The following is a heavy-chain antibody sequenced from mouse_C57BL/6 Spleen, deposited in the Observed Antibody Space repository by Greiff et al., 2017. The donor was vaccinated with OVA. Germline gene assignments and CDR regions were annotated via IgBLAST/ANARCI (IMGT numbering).Heavy chain of an antibody. V-gene: IGHV5-17*01. D-gene: IGHD2-2*01. Sequence: EVQLQQSGGGLVQPGGSLKLSCAASGFTFSDYGMHWVRQAPEKGLEWVAYISSGSSTIYYADTVKGRFTISRDNAKNTLFLQMTRLRSEDTAMYYCARPGDGDDFEDYYAMDYWGQGTSVTVSS. J-gene: IGHJ4*01. CDR2: ISSGSSTI. CDR3: ARPGDGDDFEDYYAMDY. CDR1: GFTFSDYG.